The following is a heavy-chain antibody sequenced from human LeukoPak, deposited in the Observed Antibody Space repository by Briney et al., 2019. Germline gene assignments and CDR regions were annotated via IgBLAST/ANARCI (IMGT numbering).Heavy chain of an antibody. CDR3: ARERFDAFDI. Sequence: GGSLRLSCAASGFTFSSYAMHWVRQAPGKGLEWVAVISYDGSNKCYADSVKGRFTISRDNSKNTLYLQMNSLRAEDTAVYYCARERFDAFDIWGQGTMVTVSS. CDR1: GFTFSSYA. V-gene: IGHV3-30*04. CDR2: ISYDGSNK. J-gene: IGHJ3*02.